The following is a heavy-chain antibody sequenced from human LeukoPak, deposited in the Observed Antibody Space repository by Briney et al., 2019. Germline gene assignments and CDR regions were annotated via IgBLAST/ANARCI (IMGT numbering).Heavy chain of an antibody. J-gene: IGHJ6*03. Sequence: ASVKVSCKASGGTFNSYAISWVRQAPGQGLEWMGGIIPIFATTNHAQKSQGRVTITTDESRTTAYMELSSLRSEDTAVYYCARGGWVQQKYYMDVWGKGTTVTVSS. V-gene: IGHV1-69*05. CDR2: IIPIFATT. CDR3: ARGGWVQQKYYMDV. D-gene: IGHD5-24*01. CDR1: GGTFNSYA.